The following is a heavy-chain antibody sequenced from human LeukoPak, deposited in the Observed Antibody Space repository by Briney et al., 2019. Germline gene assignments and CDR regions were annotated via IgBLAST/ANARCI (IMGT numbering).Heavy chain of an antibody. J-gene: IGHJ1*01. CDR1: GGTFSSYA. CDR3: ARSSSGDILTGRNEYFQH. Sequence: SVKVSCKASGGTFSSYAISWVRQAPGQGLEWMGGIIPIFGTANYAQRFQGRVTITADESTSTAYMELSSLRSEDTAVYYCARSSSGDILTGRNEYFQHWGQGTLVTVSS. V-gene: IGHV1-69*13. CDR2: IIPIFGTA. D-gene: IGHD3-9*01.